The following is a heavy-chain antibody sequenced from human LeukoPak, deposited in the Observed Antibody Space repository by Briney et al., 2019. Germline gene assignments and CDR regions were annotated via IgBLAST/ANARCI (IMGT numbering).Heavy chain of an antibody. V-gene: IGHV4-39*07. CDR2: IYYSGST. J-gene: IGHJ6*03. CDR3: ATVAGTKGYYYYYYMDV. Sequence: SETLSLTCTVSGGSISSSSYYWGWIRQPPGKGLEWIGSIYYSGSTYYNPSLKSRVTISVDTSKNRFSLKLSSVTAADTAVYYCATVAGTKGYYYYYYMDVWGKGTTVTVSS. CDR1: GGSISSSSYY. D-gene: IGHD6-19*01.